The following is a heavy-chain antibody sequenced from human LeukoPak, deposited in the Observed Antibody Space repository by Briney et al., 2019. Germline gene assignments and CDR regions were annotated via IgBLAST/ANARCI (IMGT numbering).Heavy chain of an antibody. D-gene: IGHD6-25*01. CDR3: ATSGTHYYYYMDV. Sequence: ASVKVSCKASGYTFTSYYMHWVRQAPGQGLEWMGGFDPEDGETIYAQKFQGRVTMTEDTSTDTAYMELSSLRSEDTAVYYCATSGTHYYYYMDVWGKGTTVTVSS. J-gene: IGHJ6*03. V-gene: IGHV1-24*01. CDR2: FDPEDGET. CDR1: GYTFTSYY.